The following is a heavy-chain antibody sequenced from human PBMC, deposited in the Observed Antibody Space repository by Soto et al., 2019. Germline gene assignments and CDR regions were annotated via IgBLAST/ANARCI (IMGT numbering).Heavy chain of an antibody. CDR1: GGSFSGYY. D-gene: IGHD3-22*01. CDR3: ARGFYFYYSSGYYYVERKRRYNWFDP. V-gene: IGHV4-34*01. Sequence: SETLSLTCAVYGGSFSGYYWSWIRQPPGKGLEWIGEIXHSGSTNYNPSLKSRVTISVDTSKNQFSLKLSSVTAADTAVYYCARGFYFYYSSGYYYVERKRRYNWFDPWGQGTLVTVSS. J-gene: IGHJ5*02. CDR2: IXHSGST.